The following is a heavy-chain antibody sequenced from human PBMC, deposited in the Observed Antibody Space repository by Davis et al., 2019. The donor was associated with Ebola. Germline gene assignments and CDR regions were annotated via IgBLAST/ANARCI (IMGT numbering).Heavy chain of an antibody. CDR2: ISYDGSNK. J-gene: IGHJ4*02. V-gene: IGHV3-30-3*01. CDR3: ARDVGGRAGY. Sequence: GESLKTSCAASGFTFSSYAMHWVRQAPGKGLEWVAVISYDGSNKYYADSVKGRFTISRDNSKNTLYLQMNSLRAEDTAVYYCARDVGGRAGYWGQGTLVTVSS. CDR1: GFTFSSYA.